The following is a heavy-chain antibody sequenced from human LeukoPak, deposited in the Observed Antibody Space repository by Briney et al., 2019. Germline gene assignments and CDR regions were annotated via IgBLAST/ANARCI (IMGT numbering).Heavy chain of an antibody. J-gene: IGHJ6*02. CDR1: GFTFSSYA. V-gene: IGHV3-30-3*01. D-gene: IGHD6-19*01. Sequence: GGSLRLSCAASGFTFSSYAMHWVRQAPGKGLEWVAVISYGGSNKYYADSVKGRFTISRDNSKNTLYLQMNSLRAEDTAVYYCARDPRQWLVHGMDVWGQGTTVTVSS. CDR3: ARDPRQWLVHGMDV. CDR2: ISYGGSNK.